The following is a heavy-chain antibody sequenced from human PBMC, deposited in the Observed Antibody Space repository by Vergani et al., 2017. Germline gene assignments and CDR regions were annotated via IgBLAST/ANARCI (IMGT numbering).Heavy chain of an antibody. CDR1: GAAFNSYY. V-gene: IGHV4-34*01. CDR3: VRRDFWVGPRTFDF. Sequence: QVQLQQWGAGLLKPSETLSLTCAVSGAAFNSYYWAWIRQSPGRGLEWIGEIDDKGKSICNPTLKSRVTMSVDNSKRQFSLNVTSVTAADSAMYYCVRRDFWVGPRTFDFWGAGTLVTVSS. D-gene: IGHD3-3*01. J-gene: IGHJ3*01. CDR2: IDDKGKS.